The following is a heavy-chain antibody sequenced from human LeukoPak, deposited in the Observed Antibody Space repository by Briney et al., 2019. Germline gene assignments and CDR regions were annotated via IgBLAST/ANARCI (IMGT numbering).Heavy chain of an antibody. Sequence: GGSLRLSCAASGFTFRTYGMHWVRQAPGKGLEWVAVISYDGSEEYYGDSVQGRFTISRDNSKNTLSLQMNSLRAEDTAVYYCAKDKGSSGIFVRLDYWGPRALVTVSS. V-gene: IGHV3-30*18. CDR2: ISYDGSEE. J-gene: IGHJ4*02. CDR1: GFTFRTYG. D-gene: IGHD6-6*01. CDR3: AKDKGSSGIFVRLDY.